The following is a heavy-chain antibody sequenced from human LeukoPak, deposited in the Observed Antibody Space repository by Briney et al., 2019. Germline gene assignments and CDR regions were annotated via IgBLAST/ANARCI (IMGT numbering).Heavy chain of an antibody. CDR3: ARGGVDDAFDI. V-gene: IGHV3-33*01. CDR2: IWYDGSNK. CDR1: GFTFSNYG. Sequence: GGSLRLSCAASGFTFSNYGMHWVRQAPGKGLEWVAVIWYDGSNKYYADSVKGRFSISRDNSKNTLYLQMNSLRAEDSAVYYCARGGVDDAFDIWGQGTMVTVSS. D-gene: IGHD1-26*01. J-gene: IGHJ3*02.